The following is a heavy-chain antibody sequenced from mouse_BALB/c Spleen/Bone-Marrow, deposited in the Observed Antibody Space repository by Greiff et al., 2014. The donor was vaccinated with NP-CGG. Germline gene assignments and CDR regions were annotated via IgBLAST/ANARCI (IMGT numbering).Heavy chain of an antibody. CDR3: ARDPIYYDYDWYFDV. Sequence: QVQLQQSGPGLVAPSQSLSITCTVSGFSLTSYGVHWVRQPPGKGLEWLGVIWAGGRANYKAAVRSRRSIRKDNAKSQVFLKMNSRQTDDTAMYYCARDPIYYDYDWYFDVWGAGTTVTVSS. CDR2: IWAGGRA. J-gene: IGHJ1*01. V-gene: IGHV2-9*02. D-gene: IGHD2-4*01. CDR1: GFSLTSYG.